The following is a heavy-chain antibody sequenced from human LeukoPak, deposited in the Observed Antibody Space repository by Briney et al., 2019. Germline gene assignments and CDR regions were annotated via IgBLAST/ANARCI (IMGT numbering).Heavy chain of an antibody. Sequence: SETLSLTCAVYGGSFSGYYWSWIRQPPGKGLEWIGEINHSGSTNYNPSLKSRVTISVDTSKNQFSLKLSSVTAADTAVYYCARRPSTYIVVVPAATFDYWGQGTLVTVSS. J-gene: IGHJ4*02. CDR2: INHSGST. V-gene: IGHV4-34*01. CDR1: GGSFSGYY. CDR3: ARRPSTYIVVVPAATFDY. D-gene: IGHD2-2*01.